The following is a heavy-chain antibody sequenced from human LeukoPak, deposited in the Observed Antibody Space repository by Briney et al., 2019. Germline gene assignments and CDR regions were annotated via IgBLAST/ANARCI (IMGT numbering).Heavy chain of an antibody. D-gene: IGHD2-2*01. CDR1: GFTFSSYA. Sequence: GGSLRLSCSASGFTFSSYAMNWVRQAPGKGLEYVSAILSNGGSTYYADSVKGRFTISRDNSKNTLYLQMSSLRAEDTAVYYCVKGRCSGSSCYGGDYWGQGTLVTVSS. CDR2: ILSNGGST. CDR3: VKGRCSGSSCYGGDY. J-gene: IGHJ4*02. V-gene: IGHV3-64D*06.